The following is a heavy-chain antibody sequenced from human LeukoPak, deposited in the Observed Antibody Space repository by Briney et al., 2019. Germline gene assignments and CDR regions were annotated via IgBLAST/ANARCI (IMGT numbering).Heavy chain of an antibody. V-gene: IGHV1-8*02. D-gene: IGHD1-26*01. CDR1: GYTFTTYE. Sequence: GASVKVSCKASGYTFTTYEIYWVRQATGQGLEWVGWMSPNSGNTVYAQKFQGRVTMTRDMSTSTDYMELSSLRSEDTAIYYCARDNSVGDNAWWFDPWGQGTLVTVSS. CDR2: MSPNSGNT. CDR3: ARDNSVGDNAWWFDP. J-gene: IGHJ5*02.